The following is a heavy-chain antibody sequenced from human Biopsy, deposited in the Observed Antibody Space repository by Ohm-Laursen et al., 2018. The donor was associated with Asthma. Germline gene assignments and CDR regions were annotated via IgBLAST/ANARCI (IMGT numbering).Heavy chain of an antibody. D-gene: IGHD2-2*01. V-gene: IGHV1-69*05. CDR1: GYTVTRYA. J-gene: IGHJ6*04. CDR3: AREATSGEVPFGYFYALDV. CDR2: LMTVFKTT. Sequence: SSVKVSCKASGYTVTRYAINWVRQAPGQGLEWMGGLMTVFKTTTYAQKFQGRLTMTRDTSTRTVYMELSSLRSEDTAVYYCAREATSGEVPFGYFYALDVWGEGTTVTVSS.